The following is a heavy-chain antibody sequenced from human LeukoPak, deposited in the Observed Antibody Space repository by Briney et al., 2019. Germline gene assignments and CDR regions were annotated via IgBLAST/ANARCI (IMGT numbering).Heavy chain of an antibody. CDR1: GFTFSSSW. J-gene: IGHJ4*02. Sequence: PGGSLRLSCAATGFTFSSSWMTWVRQAPGKGLEWVAIIKPDGSDKSYADSVRGRFTISRDNAKNSLYLHMNGLRAEDTAVYYCAKESPHYDYWGQGTLVTVSS. V-gene: IGHV3-7*03. CDR3: AKESPHYDY. CDR2: IKPDGSDK.